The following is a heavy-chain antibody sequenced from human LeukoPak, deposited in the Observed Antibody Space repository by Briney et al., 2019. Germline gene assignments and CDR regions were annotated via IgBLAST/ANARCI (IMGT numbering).Heavy chain of an antibody. CDR3: ARWMSEDGAFDI. D-gene: IGHD5-24*01. Sequence: SQTLSLTCAVSGDIFSSNSAAWHWIRRSRSRGLEWLVRTYYRSKLYNDYAVSVKSRITINPDTSKNQFSLQLNSVTPEDTAVYYCARWMSEDGAFDIWGQGTMVTVSS. CDR2: TYYRSKLYN. J-gene: IGHJ3*02. V-gene: IGHV6-1*01. CDR1: GDIFSSNSAA.